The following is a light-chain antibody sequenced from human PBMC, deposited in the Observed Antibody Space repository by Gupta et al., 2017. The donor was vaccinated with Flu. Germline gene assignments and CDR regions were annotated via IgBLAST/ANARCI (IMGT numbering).Light chain of an antibody. CDR2: RNN. J-gene: IGLJ1*01. V-gene: IGLV1-47*01. CDR1: SSNIGINN. CDR3: AAWDGSLSGRV. Sequence: QSVLTQPPSASGTPGQRVTYSCSGSSSNIGINNVYWYQQLPGTSPKLLIYRNNQRPSWVPDRFSVSKSGTSASLAISGLRSEDEADYYCAAWDGSLSGRVFGTGTKVTVL.